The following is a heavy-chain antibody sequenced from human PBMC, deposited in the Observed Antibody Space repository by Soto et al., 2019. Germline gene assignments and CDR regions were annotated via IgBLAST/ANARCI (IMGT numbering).Heavy chain of an antibody. Sequence: PSETLSLTCAVYGGSFSGYYWSWIRQPPGKGLEWIGEINHSGSKYYNPSLKSRVTISGDTSKNQFSLKLSSVTAADTAVYYCARVRDNNGYHYYFDYWGQGTLVTVSS. D-gene: IGHD3-22*01. J-gene: IGHJ4*02. CDR1: GGSFSGYY. CDR3: ARVRDNNGYHYYFDY. CDR2: INHSGSK. V-gene: IGHV4-34*01.